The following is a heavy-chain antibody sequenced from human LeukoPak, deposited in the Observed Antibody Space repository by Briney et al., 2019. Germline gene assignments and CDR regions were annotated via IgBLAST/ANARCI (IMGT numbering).Heavy chain of an antibody. J-gene: IGHJ4*02. V-gene: IGHV1-2*04. Sequence: ASVKVSCKASGYTFTGYYMHWVRQAPGQGLEWMGWINPNSGGTNYAQKFQGWVTMTRDTSISTVYMELSSLRSEDTAVYYCARALKGGAGTPYWGQGTLVTVSS. CDR1: GYTFTGYY. CDR3: ARALKGGAGTPY. D-gene: IGHD6-19*01. CDR2: INPNSGGT.